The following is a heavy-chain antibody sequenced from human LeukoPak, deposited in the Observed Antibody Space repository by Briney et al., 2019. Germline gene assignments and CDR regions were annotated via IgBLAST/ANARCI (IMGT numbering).Heavy chain of an antibody. CDR1: GYSFTNYW. V-gene: IGHV5-51*01. CDR3: ARQGMGLDV. CDR2: IYPGDSET. Sequence: GESLKISCKGSGYSFTNYWIGWGRQRPGKGLEWMGLIYPGDSETRYSPSFEGQVTISADKSINTAYLQWSTLKASDTAMYYCARQGMGLDVWGQGTTVTASS. J-gene: IGHJ6*02.